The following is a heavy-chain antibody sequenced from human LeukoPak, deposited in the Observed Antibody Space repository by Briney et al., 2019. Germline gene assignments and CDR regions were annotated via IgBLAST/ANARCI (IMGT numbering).Heavy chain of an antibody. CDR3: ARTDETAPAEDFQH. CDR2: ISSSSSYI. J-gene: IGHJ1*01. V-gene: IGHV3-21*01. Sequence: GGSLRLSCAASGFTFSSYSMNWVRQAPGKGLEWVSSISSSSSYIYYADSVKGRFTISRDNAKNSLYLQMNSLRAEDTAVYYCARTDETAPAEDFQHWGQGTLVTVSS. CDR1: GFTFSSYS. D-gene: IGHD2-21*02.